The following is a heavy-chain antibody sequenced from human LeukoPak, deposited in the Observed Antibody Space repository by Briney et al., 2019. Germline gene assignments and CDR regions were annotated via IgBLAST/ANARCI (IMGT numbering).Heavy chain of an antibody. CDR1: GFTFTNYG. Sequence: GGSLRLSCAASGFTFTNYGMSWVRQAPGKGLEWVSTISGSGGITKYADSVKGRFTISRDNSKNTLYLQMNSLRAEDTAVYYCARDAPYYGSGSYYPFDYWGQGTLVTVSS. J-gene: IGHJ4*02. V-gene: IGHV3-23*01. D-gene: IGHD3-10*01. CDR2: ISGSGGIT. CDR3: ARDAPYYGSGSYYPFDY.